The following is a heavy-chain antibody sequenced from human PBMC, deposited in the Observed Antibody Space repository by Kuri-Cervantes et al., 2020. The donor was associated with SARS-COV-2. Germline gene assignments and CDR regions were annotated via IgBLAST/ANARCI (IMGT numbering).Heavy chain of an antibody. Sequence: SVKVSCKASGDSFDYRFLHWVRQAPGQALEWMGWITPFNGNTKYAQRFQDRVTITRDRSMSTAYMELGGLRSEDTAMYYCARSGPGAISREDGAFDIGGQGTMVSVSS. CDR2: ITPFNGNT. CDR3: ARSGPGAISREDGAFDI. D-gene: IGHD2-15*01. J-gene: IGHJ3*02. CDR1: GDSFDYRF. V-gene: IGHV1-45*02.